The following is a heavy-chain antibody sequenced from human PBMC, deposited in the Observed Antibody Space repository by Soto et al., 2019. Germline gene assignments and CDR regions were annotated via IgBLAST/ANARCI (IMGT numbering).Heavy chain of an antibody. J-gene: IGHJ4*02. CDR2: ISGSGGST. V-gene: IGHV3-23*01. Sequence: EAQLLESGGGLVQPGGSLRLSCAASGFTFSSYAMSWVRQAPGKGLEWVSSISGSGGSTYYADSVKGRFTISRDNSKNSLYLQMNSLRAEDTAVYYCATGGITGVDYWGQGTLVTVSS. D-gene: IGHD1-20*01. CDR3: ATGGITGVDY. CDR1: GFTFSSYA.